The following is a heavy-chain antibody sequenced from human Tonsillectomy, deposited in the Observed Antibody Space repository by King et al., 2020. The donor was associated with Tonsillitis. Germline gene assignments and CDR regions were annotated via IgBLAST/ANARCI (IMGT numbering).Heavy chain of an antibody. CDR3: AKTYDGFSLDI. D-gene: IGHD2-21*01. CDR2: IHSGGSTT. Sequence: VQSGGSLRLSCVASGFTFSTYAMTWVRQAPGKGLDWVSNIHSGGSTTYFVDSVKGRFTISRDDSKHTLYLPMNSLRAEDTAVYYCAKTYDGFSLDIWGKGTMVTVSS. V-gene: IGHV3-23*03. J-gene: IGHJ3*02. CDR1: GFTFSTYA.